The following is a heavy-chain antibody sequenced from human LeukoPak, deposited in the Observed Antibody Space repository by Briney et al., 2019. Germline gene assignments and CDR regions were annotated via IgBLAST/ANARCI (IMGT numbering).Heavy chain of an antibody. Sequence: ASVKVSCKASGYTFTSYAMNWVRQAPGQGLERMGWINTNTGNPTYAQGFTGRFVFSLDTSVSTAYLRISSLKAEDTAVYYCARGDTAMTQSAENWFDPWGQGTLVTVSS. V-gene: IGHV7-4-1*02. CDR3: ARGDTAMTQSAENWFDP. CDR1: GYTFTSYA. CDR2: INTNTGNP. D-gene: IGHD5-18*01. J-gene: IGHJ5*02.